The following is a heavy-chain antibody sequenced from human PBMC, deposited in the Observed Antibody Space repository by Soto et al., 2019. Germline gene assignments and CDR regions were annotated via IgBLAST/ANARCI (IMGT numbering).Heavy chain of an antibody. CDR1: GYSISSGYY. Sequence: LSLTCAVSGYSISSGYYWGWIRQPPGKGLEWIGSIYHSGSTYYNPSLKSRVTISVDTSKNQFSLKLSSVTAADTAVYYCARDCTSTTCYLYYYGMDVWGRGTTVTVSS. CDR3: ARDCTSTTCYLYYYGMDV. D-gene: IGHD2-2*01. V-gene: IGHV4-38-2*01. CDR2: IYHSGST. J-gene: IGHJ6*02.